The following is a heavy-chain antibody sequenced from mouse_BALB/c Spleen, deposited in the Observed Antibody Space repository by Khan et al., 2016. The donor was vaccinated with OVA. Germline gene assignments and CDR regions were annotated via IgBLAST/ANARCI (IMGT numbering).Heavy chain of an antibody. V-gene: IGHV3-2*02. Sequence: EVQLQESGPGLVKPSQSLSLTCTVTGYSITSDYAWHWIRQFPENRLEWMGYINYSGSTSKKPSLNSRMSISRDTSKNQIFLQLNSVTTEDTATYYCVRGRSYWGQGTLVTVSA. CDR3: VRGRSY. J-gene: IGHJ3*01. CDR1: GYSITSDYA. CDR2: INYSGST.